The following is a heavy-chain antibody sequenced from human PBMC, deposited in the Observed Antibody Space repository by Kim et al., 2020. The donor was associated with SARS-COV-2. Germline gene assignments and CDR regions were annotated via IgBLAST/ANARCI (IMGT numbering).Heavy chain of an antibody. CDR2: ISSSSSYT. CDR1: GFTFSDYY. D-gene: IGHD3-22*01. CDR3: ARDLRGDSSGYWLFDY. V-gene: IGHV3-11*05. Sequence: GGSLRLSCAASGFTFSDYYMSWIRQAPGKGLEWVSYISSSSSYTNYADSVKGRFTISRDNAKNSLYLQMNSLRAEDTAVYYCARDLRGDSSGYWLFDYWGQVTLVTVSS. J-gene: IGHJ4*02.